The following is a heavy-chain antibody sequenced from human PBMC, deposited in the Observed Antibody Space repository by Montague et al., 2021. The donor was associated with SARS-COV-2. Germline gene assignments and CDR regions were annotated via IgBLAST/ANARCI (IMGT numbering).Heavy chain of an antibody. CDR1: GGPISGSSNY. D-gene: IGHD5-18*01. J-gene: IGHJ4*02. V-gene: IGHV4-39*01. CDR2: VDYSGNT. CDR3: ARREYSYGWGD. Sequence: ETLSLTCTVTGGPISGSSNYWGWIRQSPGEGLEWIASVDYSGNTYYSPSLKSRLTISVDTSKNQFSLKLNSVTAADTALYYCARREYSYGWGDWGQGTLVTVSS.